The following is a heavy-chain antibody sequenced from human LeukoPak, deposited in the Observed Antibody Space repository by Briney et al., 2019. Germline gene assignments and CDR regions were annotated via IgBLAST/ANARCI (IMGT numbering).Heavy chain of an antibody. V-gene: IGHV4-34*01. D-gene: IGHD3-16*01. J-gene: IGHJ4*02. Sequence: SETLSLTCAVYGGSFSGYYWSWIRQPPGKGLEWIGEISHSGSTMYSTSLKSRVTISLDTSKNQFSLKLSSVTAADTGVYYCARDDALLGGTFFDYWGQGTLVTVSS. CDR2: ISHSGST. CDR1: GGSFSGYY. CDR3: ARDDALLGGTFFDY.